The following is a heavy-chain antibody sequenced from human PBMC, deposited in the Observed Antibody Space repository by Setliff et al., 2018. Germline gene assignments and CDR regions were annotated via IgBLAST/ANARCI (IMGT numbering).Heavy chain of an antibody. D-gene: IGHD2-2*02. CDR2: IYPGDSDT. CDR3: ARLAVRNTVYYYFTDV. CDR1: GYDFFGYW. Sequence: GESLKISCQGPGYDFFGYWIAWVRQVPGKGPEWVGLIYPGDSDTRYSPSFQGQVTISVDRSRVTAYLQWDSLKASDAATYYCARLAVRNTVYYYFTDVWGKGTSFTVSS. J-gene: IGHJ6*03. V-gene: IGHV5-51*01.